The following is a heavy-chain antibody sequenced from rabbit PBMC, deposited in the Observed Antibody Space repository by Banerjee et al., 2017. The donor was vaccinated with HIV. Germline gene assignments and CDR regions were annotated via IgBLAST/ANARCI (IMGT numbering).Heavy chain of an antibody. CDR1: GFSFSSSYY. Sequence: QSLEESGGDLVKPGASLTLTCTASGFSFSSSYYMCWVRQAPGKGLEWIACIFGGSETTYSATWAKGRFTISKTSSTTVTLQMTSLTAADTATYFCARRATSYGYYDLWGQGTLVTVS. CDR3: ARRATSYGYYDL. CDR2: IFGGSETT. J-gene: IGHJ3*01. V-gene: IGHV1S40*01. D-gene: IGHD6-1*01.